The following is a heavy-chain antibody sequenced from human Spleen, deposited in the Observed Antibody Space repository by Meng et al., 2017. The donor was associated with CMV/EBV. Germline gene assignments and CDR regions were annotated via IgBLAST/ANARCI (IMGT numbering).Heavy chain of an antibody. Sequence: GESLKISCAASGFTFNSYEMNWVRQAPGKGLEWVSAVSEAGDRTFYADSVKGRFTISRDNAKNSLYLQMNSLRAEDTALYYCVKDSGWGFCTNGVCSAFDIWGHGTMVTVSS. J-gene: IGHJ3*02. D-gene: IGHD2-8*01. CDR2: VSEAGDRT. CDR1: GFTFNSYE. V-gene: IGHV3-23*01. CDR3: VKDSGWGFCTNGVCSAFDI.